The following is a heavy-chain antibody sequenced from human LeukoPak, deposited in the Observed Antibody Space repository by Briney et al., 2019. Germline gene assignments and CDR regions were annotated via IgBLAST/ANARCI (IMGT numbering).Heavy chain of an antibody. CDR1: GFTFDRFG. CDR3: ARSKRWLQLGFDC. CDR2: ISGNGVTT. V-gene: IGHV3-23*01. J-gene: IGHJ5*01. Sequence: GGSLRLSCVVSGFTFDRFGLSWVRQAPGKGLEWVSAISGNGVTTFYADSVKGRFTISRDNAKNSLYLQMNSLRAEDTAVYYCARSKRWLQLGFDCWGQGTLVTVSS. D-gene: IGHD5-24*01.